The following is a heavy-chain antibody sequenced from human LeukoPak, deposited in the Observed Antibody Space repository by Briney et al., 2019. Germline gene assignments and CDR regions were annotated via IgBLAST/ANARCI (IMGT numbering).Heavy chain of an antibody. Sequence: GGSLRLSCAASGFTFSSYEMNWVRQAPGKGLEWVSYISSSGSTICYADSVKGRFTISRDNAKNSLYLQMNSLGAEDTAVYYCAELGITMIGGVWGKGTTVTISS. D-gene: IGHD3-10*02. V-gene: IGHV3-48*03. J-gene: IGHJ6*04. CDR2: ISSSGSTI. CDR3: AELGITMIGGV. CDR1: GFTFSSYE.